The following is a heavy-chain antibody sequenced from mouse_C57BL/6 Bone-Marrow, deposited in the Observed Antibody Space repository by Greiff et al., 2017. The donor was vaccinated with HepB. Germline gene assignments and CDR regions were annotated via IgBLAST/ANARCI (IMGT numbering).Heavy chain of an antibody. CDR1: GYAFSSSW. D-gene: IGHD1-1*01. V-gene: IGHV1-82*01. CDR3: AREDYGSSYGAMDY. CDR2: IYPGDGDT. Sequence: QVQLKQSGPELVKPGASVKISCKASGYAFSSSWMNWVKQRPGKGLEWIGRIYPGDGDTNDNGKFKGTATLTADKSSSTAYMQLSSLTSEDSAVYFCAREDYGSSYGAMDYWGQGTSVTVSS. J-gene: IGHJ4*01.